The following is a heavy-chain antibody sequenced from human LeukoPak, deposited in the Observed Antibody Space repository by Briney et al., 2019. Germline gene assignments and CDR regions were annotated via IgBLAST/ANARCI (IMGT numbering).Heavy chain of an antibody. CDR3: ARTPPTGTYWFDP. CDR2: IIPVFDTA. J-gene: IGHJ5*02. V-gene: IGHV1-69*05. Sequence: GSSVKVSCKASGDTFSNYDVTWVRQAPGQGLEWMGRIIPVFDTAKYAQNSQGRVTMTTDESSSTAYMELYSLRSEDTAVYYCARTPPTGTYWFDPWGQGTLVTVSS. CDR1: GDTFSNYD. D-gene: IGHD1-1*01.